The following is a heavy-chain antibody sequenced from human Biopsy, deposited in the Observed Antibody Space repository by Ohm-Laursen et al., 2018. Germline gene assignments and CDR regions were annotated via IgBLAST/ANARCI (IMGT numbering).Heavy chain of an antibody. CDR3: VQEGSGSLGVY. J-gene: IGHJ4*02. Sequence: SLRLSCAASGFTFSSYAMSWVRQTPGKSLECISTISGSGASSHYADSVKGRFSISRDNSKNMLYVQMNSLRAEDTAIYYCVQEGSGSLGVYWGQGTLVTVSS. CDR2: ISGSGASS. V-gene: IGHV3-23*01. CDR1: GFTFSSYA. D-gene: IGHD1-26*01.